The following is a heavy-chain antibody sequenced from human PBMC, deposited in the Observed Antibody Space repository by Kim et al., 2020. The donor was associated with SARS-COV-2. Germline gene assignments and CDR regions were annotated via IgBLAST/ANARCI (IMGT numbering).Heavy chain of an antibody. D-gene: IGHD6-19*01. CDR2: ISYDGKNK. CDR1: GFTFSSYG. J-gene: IGHJ4*02. Sequence: GGSLRLSCAVSGFTFSSYGMHWVRQAPGKGLEWVADISYDGKNKYYGEAVKGRFTISRDNSKNTLDLQIHSLRVEDTAVYYCAKEDAVAVAGGFDCWGQGTLVTVS. CDR3: AKEDAVAVAGGFDC. V-gene: IGHV3-30*18.